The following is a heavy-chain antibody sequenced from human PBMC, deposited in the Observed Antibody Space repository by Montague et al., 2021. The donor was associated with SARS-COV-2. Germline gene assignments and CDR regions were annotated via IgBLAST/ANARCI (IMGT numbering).Heavy chain of an antibody. J-gene: IGHJ5*02. CDR2: ISYDGSNK. D-gene: IGHD3-22*01. V-gene: IGHV3-30-3*01. Sequence: SLRLXCAASGFTFSSYAMHWVRQAPGKGLEWVAVISYDGSNKYYADSVKGRFTISRDNSKNTLYLQMNSLRAEDTAVYYCARDRRYYDSSVYPGVAYNWFDPWGQGALVTVSS. CDR3: ARDRRYYDSSVYPGVAYNWFDP. CDR1: GFTFSSYA.